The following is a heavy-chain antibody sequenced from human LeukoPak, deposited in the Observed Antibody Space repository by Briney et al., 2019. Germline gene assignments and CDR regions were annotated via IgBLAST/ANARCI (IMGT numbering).Heavy chain of an antibody. CDR3: ARAGWIITSGIDY. CDR2: IYHIGST. V-gene: IGHV4-38-2*01. J-gene: IGHJ4*02. Sequence: PSETLSLTCGVSGYSISRGYYWAWIRQPPGKGLEWIGTIYHIGSTYYNPSLESRVTISVDTSKNEFSLNLNSVTAADTAVYYCARAGWIITSGIDYWGQGALVIVSS. CDR1: GYSISRGYY. D-gene: IGHD1-20*01.